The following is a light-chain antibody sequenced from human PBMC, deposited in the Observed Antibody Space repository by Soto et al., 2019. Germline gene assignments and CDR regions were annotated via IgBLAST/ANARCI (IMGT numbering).Light chain of an antibody. CDR3: QQLNSYPRFT. Sequence: DIQLTQSPSFLSASVGDRVTITCRASQGIISYLAWYQQKPGKAPKLLIYAASTLQSGVPSRFSGSGSGTEFTLTISSLQPEDFATYYCQQLNSYPRFTFGPGTKVDIK. V-gene: IGKV1-9*01. J-gene: IGKJ3*01. CDR1: QGIISY. CDR2: AAS.